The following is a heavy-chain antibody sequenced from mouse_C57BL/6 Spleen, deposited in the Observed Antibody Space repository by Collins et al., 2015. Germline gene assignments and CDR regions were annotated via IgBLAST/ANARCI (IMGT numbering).Heavy chain of an antibody. CDR1: GYTFTSYW. D-gene: IGHD2-5*01. J-gene: IGHJ1*03. V-gene: IGHV1-55*01. Sequence: QVQPQQPGAELVKPGASVKMSCKASGYTFTSYWITWVKQRPGQGLEWIGDIYPGSGSTNYNEKFKSKASLTVDTSSSTAYMQLSSLTSEDSAVYYCARPYYSNYWYFDVWGTGTTVTVSS. CDR2: IYPGSGST. CDR3: ARPYYSNYWYFDV.